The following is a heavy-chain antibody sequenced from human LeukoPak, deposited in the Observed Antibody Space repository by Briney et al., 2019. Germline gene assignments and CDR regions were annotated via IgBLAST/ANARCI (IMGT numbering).Heavy chain of an antibody. J-gene: IGHJ4*02. CDR2: INWSGGST. Sequence: GGSLRLSCTASGFAFDEHGMSWVRQVPGKGLEWVSGINWSGGSTGYADPLRGRFTISRDNAKNSLYLQMDSLRAEDAALYYCARAPITSPFYFDYWGQGTLVTVSS. CDR3: ARAPITSPFYFDY. D-gene: IGHD2-2*01. CDR1: GFAFDEHG. V-gene: IGHV3-20*04.